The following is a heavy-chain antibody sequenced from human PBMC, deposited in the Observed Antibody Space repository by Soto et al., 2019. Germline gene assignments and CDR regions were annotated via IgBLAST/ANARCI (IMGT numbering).Heavy chain of an antibody. CDR1: GGSISSGDYY. D-gene: IGHD3-10*02. CDR2: IYYSGRT. J-gene: IGHJ4*02. Sequence: QVQLQESGPGLVKPSQTLSLTCTVSGGSISSGDYYWSWIRQPPGKGLEWIGYIYYSGRTYYNPALQCRVTISVDTSKNQFPLKLSSVTAADTAVYYCARVGVFGATTIDYWGQGTPVPVSS. V-gene: IGHV4-30-4*01. CDR3: ARVGVFGATTIDY.